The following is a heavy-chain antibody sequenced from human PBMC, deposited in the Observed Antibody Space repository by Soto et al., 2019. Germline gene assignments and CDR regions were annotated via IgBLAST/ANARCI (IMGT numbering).Heavy chain of an antibody. Sequence: GGSLRLSCAASGFTFDDYAMHWVRQAPGKGLEWVSGISWNSGSIGYADSVKGRFTISRDNAKNSLYLQMNSLRAEDTALYYCAKTAAGLTYYYGMDVWGQGTTVTVSS. CDR2: ISWNSGSI. CDR1: GFTFDDYA. D-gene: IGHD6-19*01. J-gene: IGHJ6*02. V-gene: IGHV3-9*01. CDR3: AKTAAGLTYYYGMDV.